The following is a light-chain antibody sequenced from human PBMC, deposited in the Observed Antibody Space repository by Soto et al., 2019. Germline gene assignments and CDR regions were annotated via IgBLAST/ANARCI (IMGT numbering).Light chain of an antibody. V-gene: IGKV3-15*01. CDR1: QSVDGY. CDR2: GAY. CDR3: QQSHKWPKIP. Sequence: EIVLTQSPANLSLSPGERATLSWRAIQSVDGYLAWYQQKPGQAHRLLIYGAYTRATGVTDRFRGGGSGTEFTLTIRSLQSEDSAVYYGQQSHKWPKIPVGKVPRLAIK. J-gene: IGKJ5*01.